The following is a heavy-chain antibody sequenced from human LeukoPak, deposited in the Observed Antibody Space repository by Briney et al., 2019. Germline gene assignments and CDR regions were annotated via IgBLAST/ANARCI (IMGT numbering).Heavy chain of an antibody. D-gene: IGHD3-22*01. J-gene: IGHJ4*02. CDR3: AKSSYYDASGYYREYYFDY. CDR2: ISGSGGST. CDR1: GFTFSSYW. Sequence: PGGSLRLSYAASGFTFSSYWMHWVRQAPGKGLEWVSSISGSGGSTHYADSVKGRFTISRDKTKNTLYLQMNSLRAEDTAVYYCAKSSYYDASGYYREYYFDYWGQGTLVTVSS. V-gene: IGHV3-23*01.